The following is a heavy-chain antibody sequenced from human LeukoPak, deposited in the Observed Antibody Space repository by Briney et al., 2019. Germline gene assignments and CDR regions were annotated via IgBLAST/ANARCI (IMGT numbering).Heavy chain of an antibody. Sequence: ASVKVSCKASGYTFTIYRISRVRQTPGQGLERMGWTSAYKGKTEYTQKLQGRVTMTTDTSTSTAYMELRSQRPDDTAVYDDSRSRGTSGLYNDYWGQGTVVIV. CDR2: TSAYKGKT. D-gene: IGHD1-26*01. V-gene: IGHV1-18*01. J-gene: IGHJ4*02. CDR3: SRSRGTSGLYNDY. CDR1: GYTFTIYR.